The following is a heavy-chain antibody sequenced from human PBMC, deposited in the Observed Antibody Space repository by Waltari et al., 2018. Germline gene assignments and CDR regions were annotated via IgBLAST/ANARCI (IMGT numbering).Heavy chain of an antibody. CDR2: VLGSGRT. J-gene: IGHJ4*02. V-gene: IGHV4-4*02. D-gene: IGHD2-15*01. CDR1: GDSMSNNW. Sequence: QLQLQESGPGLVKPSGTLSLICAVSGDSMSNNWWGWVRQSPGKGLELIGQVLGSGRTNYIPSFASRVTISLDTSTYQFALKMTSATAADTALYYCARDRGRGLYLDTWGPGTLVTVSP. CDR3: ARDRGRGLYLDT.